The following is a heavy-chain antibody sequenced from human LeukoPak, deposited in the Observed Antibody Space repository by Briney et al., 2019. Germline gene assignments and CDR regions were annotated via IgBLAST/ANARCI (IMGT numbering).Heavy chain of an antibody. CDR1: GGSVSSHRYY. CDR3: ASFRGYCSGGSCRQRDY. V-gene: IGHV4-39*07. CDR2: VYYSGST. Sequence: SETLSLTCTVSGGSVSSHRYYWGWLRQPPGKGLEWIGSVYYSGSTYYDPSLKSRVVISVDTSKNQFSLKLSSVTAADTAVYYCASFRGYCSGGSCRQRDYWGQGTLVTVSS. J-gene: IGHJ4*02. D-gene: IGHD2-15*01.